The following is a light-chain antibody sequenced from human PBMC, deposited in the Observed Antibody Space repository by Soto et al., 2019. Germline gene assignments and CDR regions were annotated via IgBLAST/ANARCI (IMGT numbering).Light chain of an antibody. CDR2: DVS. J-gene: IGLJ1*01. CDR1: SSDLGGYDY. CDR3: SSYTSSATGV. Sequence: QSALTQPASVSGSPGQPITISCTGTSSDLGGYDYVSWYQQHPGKAPKLMIYDVSIRPSGVSHRFSGSKSGNTASLTISGLQAEDEADYYCSSYTSSATGVFGTGTKVTVL. V-gene: IGLV2-14*01.